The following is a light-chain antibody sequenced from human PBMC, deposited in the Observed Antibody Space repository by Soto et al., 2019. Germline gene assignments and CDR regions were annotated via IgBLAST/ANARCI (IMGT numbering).Light chain of an antibody. CDR2: GAT. CDR1: QDIRYY. Sequence: DIRMTQSSSSVSASVGDGVTITCRASQDIRYYLAWYQQKPGQAPKLLIYGATNLQSGVPSRFSGGGSGTDFTLTITSLQPEDFATYYCQQFSSFPQTFGQGTTVEI. J-gene: IGKJ1*01. V-gene: IGKV1-12*01. CDR3: QQFSSFPQT.